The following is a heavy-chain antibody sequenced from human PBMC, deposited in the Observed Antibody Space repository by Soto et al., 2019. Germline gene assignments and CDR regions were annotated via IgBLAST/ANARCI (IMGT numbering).Heavy chain of an antibody. Sequence: SSETLSLTCTVSGGSVSSGSYYWSWIRQPPGKGLEWIGYIYYSGSTNYNPSLKSRVTISVDTSKNQFSLKLSSVTAADTAVYYCARWGYGSGSYYHWFDPWGQGTLVTVS. V-gene: IGHV4-61*01. CDR2: IYYSGST. J-gene: IGHJ5*02. D-gene: IGHD3-10*01. CDR1: GGSVSSGSYY. CDR3: ARWGYGSGSYYHWFDP.